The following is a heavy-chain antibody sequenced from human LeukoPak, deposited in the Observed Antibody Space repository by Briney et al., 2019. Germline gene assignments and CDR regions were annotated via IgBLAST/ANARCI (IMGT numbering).Heavy chain of an antibody. CDR3: ARDGGSGSLSDNWFDP. CDR2: ISSSGSTI. D-gene: IGHD3-10*01. Sequence: GGSLRLSCAASGFTFSSYSMNWVRQAPGKGLEWVSYISSSGSTIYYADSVKGRFTISRDNSKNTLYLQMNSLRAEDTAVYYCARDGGSGSLSDNWFDPWGQGTLVTVSS. CDR1: GFTFSSYS. V-gene: IGHV3-48*01. J-gene: IGHJ5*02.